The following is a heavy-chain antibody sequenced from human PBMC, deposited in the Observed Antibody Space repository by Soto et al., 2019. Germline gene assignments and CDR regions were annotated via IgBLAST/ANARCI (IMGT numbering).Heavy chain of an antibody. CDR3: AREGVDTAMAAFDY. D-gene: IGHD5-18*01. J-gene: IGHJ4*02. V-gene: IGHV3-33*01. CDR1: GFTFRSFA. CDR2: IWYDGSNE. Sequence: PGGSLRLSCAASGFTFRSFAMHWVRQAPGKGLEWVGVIWYDGSNEYYGGSVKGRFTISRDNSKNTLYLQMNSLTAADTAVYYCAREGVDTAMAAFDYWGQGTLVTVSS.